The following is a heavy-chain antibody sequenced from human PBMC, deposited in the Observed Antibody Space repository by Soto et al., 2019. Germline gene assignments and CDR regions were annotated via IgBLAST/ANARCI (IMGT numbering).Heavy chain of an antibody. CDR2: ISYDGSNK. CDR3: EKDPFDFWSGYYTWFDY. J-gene: IGHJ4*02. Sequence: QVQLVESGGGVVQPGRSLRLSCAASGFTFSSYGMHWVRQAPGKGLEWVAVISYDGSNKYYADSVKGRFTISRDNSKNTLYLQMNSLRAEDTAVYYCEKDPFDFWSGYYTWFDYWGQGTLVTVSS. CDR1: GFTFSSYG. D-gene: IGHD3-3*01. V-gene: IGHV3-30*18.